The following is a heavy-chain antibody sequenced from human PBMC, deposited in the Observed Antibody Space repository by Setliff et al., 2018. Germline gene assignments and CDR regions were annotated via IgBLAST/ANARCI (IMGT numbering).Heavy chain of an antibody. J-gene: IGHJ5*02. D-gene: IGHD2-2*03. Sequence: GGSLRLSCAASGFTISNYWMHWVRQAPGKGLVWVSRSNSDGSSTTYADSVKGRFTISRDNAKNTLYLQMNSLRAEDTAVYYCARDGYCSSTSCPGWFDPWGQGTLVTVSS. V-gene: IGHV3-74*01. CDR3: ARDGYCSSTSCPGWFDP. CDR1: GFTISNYW. CDR2: SNSDGSST.